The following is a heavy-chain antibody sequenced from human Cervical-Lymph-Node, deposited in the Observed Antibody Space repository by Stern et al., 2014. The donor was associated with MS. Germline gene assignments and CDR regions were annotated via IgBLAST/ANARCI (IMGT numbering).Heavy chain of an antibody. CDR1: GFTFTNYA. D-gene: IGHD5-24*01. CDR2: MSGGGGST. Sequence: EVQLVESGGGLVQPGGSLRLSCTASGFTFTNYAMSWVRQPPGQGLEWVSVMSGGGGSTVDADSGKGRCTISGDNSKSTLYLEMNSLRAEDTAVYYCAKHRAGYKTDNDYWGQGTLVTVSS. V-gene: IGHV3-23*04. J-gene: IGHJ4*02. CDR3: AKHRAGYKTDNDY.